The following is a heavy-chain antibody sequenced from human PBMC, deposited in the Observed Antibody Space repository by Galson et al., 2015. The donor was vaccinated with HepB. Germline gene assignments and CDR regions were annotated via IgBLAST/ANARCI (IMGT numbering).Heavy chain of an antibody. CDR2: IDAGNGNT. Sequence: SVKVSCKASGYTFTSYAMHWVRQAPGQRLEWMGWIDAGNGNTKYSQKFQGRVTITRDTSASTAYLQWSSLKASDTAMYYCARLWGYCSGGSCFNEDYWGQGTLVTVSS. CDR1: GYTFTSYA. CDR3: ARLWGYCSGGSCFNEDY. J-gene: IGHJ4*02. D-gene: IGHD2-15*01. V-gene: IGHV1-3*01.